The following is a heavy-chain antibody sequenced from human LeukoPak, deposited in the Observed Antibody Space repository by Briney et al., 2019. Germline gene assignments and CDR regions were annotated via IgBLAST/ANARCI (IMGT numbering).Heavy chain of an antibody. CDR3: ARDFCSGGSCYPDAFDI. V-gene: IGHV3-30*03. Sequence: GGSLRLSCAASGFIFSNYGMHWVRQAPGKGLEWVAVISHDGSNKYYTDSVKGRFTISRDNSKNTLYLQMNGLRAEDTAVYYCARDFCSGGSCYPDAFDIWGQGTMVTVSS. CDR1: GFIFSNYG. D-gene: IGHD2-15*01. CDR2: ISHDGSNK. J-gene: IGHJ3*02.